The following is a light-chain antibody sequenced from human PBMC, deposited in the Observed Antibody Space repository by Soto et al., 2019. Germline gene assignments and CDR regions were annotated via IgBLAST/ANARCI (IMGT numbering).Light chain of an antibody. Sequence: QSVLTQPPSASGTPEQRVTISCSGSSSNVGGNPVNWYQHVPTTAPKLLIYTNTQRPSGVPDRFSGSKSGTSASLAISGLQSEDEADYYCASWDDSLNGPVFGTGTKVTVL. CDR2: TNT. J-gene: IGLJ1*01. CDR3: ASWDDSLNGPV. V-gene: IGLV1-44*01. CDR1: SSNVGGNP.